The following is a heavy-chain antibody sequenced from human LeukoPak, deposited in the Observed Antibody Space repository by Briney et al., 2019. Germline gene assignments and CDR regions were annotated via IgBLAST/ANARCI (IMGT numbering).Heavy chain of an antibody. Sequence: SQTLSLTCAISGDSVSSNSAAWNWIRQSPSRGLEWLGRTYYWSKWLNNFAVSVKSRITVNPQTYKNQFALHPNEHPHTDRPVDYCLCEPYSTSSLFDSWGQGTLVTVSS. J-gene: IGHJ4*02. D-gene: IGHD6-6*01. CDR1: GDSVSSNSAA. V-gene: IGHV6-1*01. CDR2: TYYWSKWLN. CDR3: LCEPYSTSSLFDS.